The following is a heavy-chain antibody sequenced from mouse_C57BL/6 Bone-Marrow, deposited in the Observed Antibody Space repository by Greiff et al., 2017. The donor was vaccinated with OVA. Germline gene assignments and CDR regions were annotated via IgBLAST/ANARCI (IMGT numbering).Heavy chain of an antibody. Sequence: QVQLKESGPGLVQPSQSLSITCTVSGFSLTSYGVHWVRQSPGKGLEWLGVIWRGGSTDYNAAFMSRLSITKDNSKSQVFFKMNSLQADDTAIYHCAPGVYYDYVPGFAYWGQGTLVTVSA. CDR2: IWRGGST. CDR3: APGVYYDYVPGFAY. CDR1: GFSLTSYG. V-gene: IGHV2-5*01. J-gene: IGHJ3*01. D-gene: IGHD2-4*01.